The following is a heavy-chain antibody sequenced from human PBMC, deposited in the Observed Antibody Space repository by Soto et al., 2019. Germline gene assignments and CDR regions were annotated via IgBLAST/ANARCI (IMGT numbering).Heavy chain of an antibody. Sequence: GSLSPSCPSSGFKFSNYAMSWVRQAPGKGLEWVSLISATGGGTYYADSVKGRFTISRDNSHNTLYLQVHSLTAEDTAVYACAKVRRAGGNSAFYFDFWGQGAKVTVSS. CDR2: ISATGGGT. J-gene: IGHJ4*02. V-gene: IGHV3-23*01. CDR1: GFKFSNYA. D-gene: IGHD3-16*01. CDR3: AKVRRAGGNSAFYFDF.